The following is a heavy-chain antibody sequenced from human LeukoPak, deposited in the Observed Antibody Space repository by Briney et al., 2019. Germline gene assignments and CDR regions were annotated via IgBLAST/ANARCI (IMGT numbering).Heavy chain of an antibody. CDR2: FGGSGGTI. D-gene: IGHD2-21*02. CDR3: AKSDCGGDCHLLDY. CDR1: GFTFSTYA. J-gene: IGHJ4*02. Sequence: GGSLRLSCAASGFTFSTYAMSWVRQAPGKGLEWVSHFGGSGGTIYHADSVKGRFTISRDNSKNTLYLQMNSLRAEDTAVYYCAKSDCGGDCHLLDYRGQGTLVTVSS. V-gene: IGHV3-23*01.